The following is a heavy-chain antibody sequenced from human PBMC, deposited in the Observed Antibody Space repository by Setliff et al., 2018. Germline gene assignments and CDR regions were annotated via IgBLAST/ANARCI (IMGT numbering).Heavy chain of an antibody. D-gene: IGHD6-19*01. Sequence: PGGSLRLSCAASGFTFTSYAMRWVRQAPGKGLEWVSSISGSGGSTYYADSVKGRFTISRDNSKNTLYLQMNSLRAEDTAVYYCASVIKEQWLVTHDAFDIWGQGTMVTVSS. V-gene: IGHV3-23*01. CDR3: ASVIKEQWLVTHDAFDI. J-gene: IGHJ3*02. CDR1: GFTFTSYA. CDR2: ISGSGGST.